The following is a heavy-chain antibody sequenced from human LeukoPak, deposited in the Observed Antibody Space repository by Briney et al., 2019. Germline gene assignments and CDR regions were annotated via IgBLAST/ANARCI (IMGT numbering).Heavy chain of an antibody. CDR1: GGSVSTSSYY. D-gene: IGHD4-17*01. V-gene: IGHV4-39*01. CDR3: ARNQRDYLFDY. Sequence: SETLSLTCTVSGGSVSTSSYYWGWIRQPPGRGLEWIGSIYYSGNTYYNPSLKSRVTISVDTSKNQFSLKLSSVTAADTAVYYCARNQRDYLFDYGGQGTLVTVSS. J-gene: IGHJ4*02. CDR2: IYYSGNT.